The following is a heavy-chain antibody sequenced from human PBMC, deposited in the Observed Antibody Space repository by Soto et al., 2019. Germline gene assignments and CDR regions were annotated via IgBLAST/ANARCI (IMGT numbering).Heavy chain of an antibody. CDR2: IGSSSSYT. CDR1: GFTFSDYY. J-gene: IGHJ2*01. CDR3: ARAGGPITMISEDCYFDL. Sequence: QVQLVESGGGLVKPGGSLRLSCAASGFTFSDYYMSWIRQAPGKGLEWVSYIGSSSSYTNYADSVKGRFTISRDNAKNSLYLQMNSLRAEDTAVYYCARAGGPITMISEDCYFDLWGRGTLVTVSS. V-gene: IGHV3-11*05. D-gene: IGHD3-22*01.